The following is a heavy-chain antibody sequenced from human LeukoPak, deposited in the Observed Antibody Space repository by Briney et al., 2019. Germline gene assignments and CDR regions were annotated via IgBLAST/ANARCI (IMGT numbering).Heavy chain of an antibody. CDR1: GFTFSSYA. CDR3: ARDSGGYD. D-gene: IGHD1-1*01. CDR2: ISGSTATI. J-gene: IGHJ4*02. V-gene: IGHV3-48*04. Sequence: GGSLRLSCAASGFTFSSYAMHWVRQAPGKGLEWVSYISGSTATIYYADSVKGRFTISRDNAKNSLYLQMNSLRAEDTAVYYCARDSGGYDWGQGTLVTVSS.